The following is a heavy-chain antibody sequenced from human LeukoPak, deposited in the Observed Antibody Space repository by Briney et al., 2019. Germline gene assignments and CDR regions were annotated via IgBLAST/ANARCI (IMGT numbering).Heavy chain of an antibody. D-gene: IGHD3-10*01. CDR2: LYTSEST. CDR1: RGSISSYY. V-gene: IGHV4-4*07. CDR3: ATGSPGSYNRFAY. J-gene: IGHJ4*02. Sequence: SETLSLTRTVSRGSISSYYWSWIRQPAGTGLEGIGRLYTSESTNFNPSLQSRLTMSLDTSQNQFSLKLSSVTAADTAVYYCATGSPGSYNRFAYWGQGTLVTVSS.